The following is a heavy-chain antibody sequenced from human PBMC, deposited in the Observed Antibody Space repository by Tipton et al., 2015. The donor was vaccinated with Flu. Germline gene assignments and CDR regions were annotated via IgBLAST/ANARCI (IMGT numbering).Heavy chain of an antibody. CDR2: ISGSGGST. V-gene: IGHV3-23*01. CDR3: RFSAAEGVDY. J-gene: IGHJ4*02. Sequence: SLRLSCAASGFTFSTYAMSWVRQAPGKGLEWVSVISGSGGSTYYADSVKGQFYADSVKGRFTISRDNSRNTMYLQMNSLRAEDTAVYYCRFSAAEGVDYWGQGTLATVSS. D-gene: IGHD1-26*01. CDR1: GFTFSTYA.